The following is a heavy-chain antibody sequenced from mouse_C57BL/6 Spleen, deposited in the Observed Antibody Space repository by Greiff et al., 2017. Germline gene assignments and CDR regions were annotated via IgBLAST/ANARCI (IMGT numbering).Heavy chain of an antibody. CDR1: GFTFSSYT. J-gene: IGHJ2*01. D-gene: IGHD2-3*01. CDR2: ISGGGGNT. CDR3: ARHESAIYDGYYSFDY. Sequence: EVKLVEPGGGLVKPGGSLKLSCAASGFTFSSYTMSWVRQTPEKRLEWVATISGGGGNTYYPDSVKGRFTISRDNAKNTLSLQISSLRSENPALYYCARHESAIYDGYYSFDYWGQGTTLTVSS. V-gene: IGHV5-9*01.